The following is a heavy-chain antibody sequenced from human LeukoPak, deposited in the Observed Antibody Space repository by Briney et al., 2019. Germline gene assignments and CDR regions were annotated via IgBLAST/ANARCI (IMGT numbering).Heavy chain of an antibody. V-gene: IGHV4-61*01. Sequence: SETLSLTCTVPGGSVSSGSYYWSWIRQPPGKGLEWIGYIYYSGSTNYNPSLKSRVTISVDTSKNQFSLKLSSVTAADTAVYYCAREGDATIESDFDYWGQGTLVTVSS. CDR1: GGSVSSGSYY. J-gene: IGHJ4*02. D-gene: IGHD5-24*01. CDR2: IYYSGST. CDR3: AREGDATIESDFDY.